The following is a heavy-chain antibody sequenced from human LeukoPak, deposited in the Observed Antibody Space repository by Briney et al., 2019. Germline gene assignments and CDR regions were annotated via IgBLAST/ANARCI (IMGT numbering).Heavy chain of an antibody. D-gene: IGHD4-17*01. CDR3: ATIGTRMTTEYYFDY. V-gene: IGHV1-24*01. Sequence: ASVKVSCKVSGYTLTELSMHWVRQAPGKGLEWMGGFDPEDGETIYAQKFQGRVTMTEDTSTDTAYKELSSLRSEDTAVYYCATIGTRMTTEYYFDYWGQGTLVTVSS. CDR2: FDPEDGET. J-gene: IGHJ4*02. CDR1: GYTLTELS.